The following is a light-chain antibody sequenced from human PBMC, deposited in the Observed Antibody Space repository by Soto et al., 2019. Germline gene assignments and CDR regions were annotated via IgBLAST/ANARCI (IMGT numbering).Light chain of an antibody. V-gene: IGLV2-8*01. CDR1: SRDIGAANF. Sequence: SALTQPPSAPGSPGQSVTISCTGTSRDIGAANFVSWYQQHPGKAPKLVIYEVTTRPSGVPDRFSGSKFGNTASLTVSGLQTEDEADYYCSSFTGFSTVFGSGSKVTVL. CDR2: EVT. J-gene: IGLJ6*01. CDR3: SSFTGFSTV.